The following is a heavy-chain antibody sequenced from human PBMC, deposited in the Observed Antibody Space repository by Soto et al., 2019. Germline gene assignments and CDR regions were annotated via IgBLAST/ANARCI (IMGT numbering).Heavy chain of an antibody. V-gene: IGHV3-64*02. D-gene: IGHD3-3*01. J-gene: IGHJ4*02. CDR3: ARVLWVGGGFYYDN. CDR1: GFSFSSYT. CDR2: IVNNGGTT. Sequence: GGSLRLSCTASGFSFSSYTMQWVRQVPGKRPEFVSSIVNNGGTTTHADFVQGRCTISRDNSKNTLYLQMGSLRPEDTAVYYCARVLWVGGGFYYDNWGQGVLVTVSS.